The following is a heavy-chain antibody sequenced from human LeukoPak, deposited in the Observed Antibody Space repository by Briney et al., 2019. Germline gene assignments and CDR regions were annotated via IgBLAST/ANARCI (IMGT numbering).Heavy chain of an antibody. CDR3: ARGDLYYYGSGSYYPAEGY. V-gene: IGHV3-23*01. J-gene: IGHJ4*02. CDR1: GFTFSSYA. D-gene: IGHD3-10*01. Sequence: GGSLRLSCAASGFTFSSYAMSWVRQAPGKGLEWVSAISGSGGSTYYADSVKGRFTISRDNAKNSLYLQMNSLRAEDTAVYYCARGDLYYYGSGSYYPAEGYWGQGTLVTVSS. CDR2: ISGSGGST.